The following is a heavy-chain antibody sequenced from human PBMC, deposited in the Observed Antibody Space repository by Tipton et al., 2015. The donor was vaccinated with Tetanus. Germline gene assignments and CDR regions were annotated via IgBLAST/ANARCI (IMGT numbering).Heavy chain of an antibody. V-gene: IGHV5-51*01. Sequence: QSGPEVKKAGESLKISCQGSGYSFNIYWIAWVRQMPGKDLEWMGIIYPGDSDTTYSPSFQGQVTISADRYINTAYLQWSSLKASDTATYYCARRLGPLTGDQIWHFDLWGRGTLVTVSS. J-gene: IGHJ2*01. CDR1: GYSFNIYW. D-gene: IGHD7-27*01. CDR3: ARRLGPLTGDQIWHFDL. CDR2: IYPGDSDT.